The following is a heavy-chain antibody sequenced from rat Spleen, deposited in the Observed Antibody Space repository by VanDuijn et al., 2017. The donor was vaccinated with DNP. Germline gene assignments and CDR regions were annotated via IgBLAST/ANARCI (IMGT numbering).Heavy chain of an antibody. Sequence: EVQLVESGGGLVQPGRSLKLSCVPSGFTLNNFDMAWVRQAPTKGLEWVASITAGGEYTYSPDSVKGRFTISRDNTKNTLYLQMNSLRSEDTATYYCLKHLDAWGQGTSVTVSS. V-gene: IGHV5S13*01. J-gene: IGHJ4*01. CDR1: GFTLNNFD. CDR2: ITAGGEYT. CDR3: LKHLDA.